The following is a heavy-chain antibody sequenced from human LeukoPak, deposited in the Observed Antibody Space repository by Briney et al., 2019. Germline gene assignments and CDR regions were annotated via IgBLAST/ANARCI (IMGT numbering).Heavy chain of an antibody. D-gene: IGHD1-1*01. J-gene: IGHJ5*02. CDR1: GFTFSSYA. Sequence: GGSLRLSCAASGFTFSSYAMSWVRQAPGKGLEWVAFIRYDGSNKYYADSVKGRFTISRDNAKNSLYLQMNSLRAEDTAVYYCARDPPEKSGTTVWFDPWGQGTLVTVSS. CDR2: IRYDGSNK. CDR3: ARDPPEKSGTTVWFDP. V-gene: IGHV3-30*02.